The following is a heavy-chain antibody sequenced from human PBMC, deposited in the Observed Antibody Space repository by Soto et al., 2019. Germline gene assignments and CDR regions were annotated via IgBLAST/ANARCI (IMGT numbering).Heavy chain of an antibody. CDR2: IYYSGST. CDR3: ARDHQYRESYYYGMDV. V-gene: IGHV4-59*01. Sequence: QVQLQESGPGLVKPSETLSLTCTVSGGSISSYYWSWIRQPPGKGLEWIGYIYYSGSTNYNPSLKSRVTISVDTSKNQFSLKLSSVTAADTAVYYCARDHQYRESYYYGMDVWGQGTTVTVSS. J-gene: IGHJ6*02. D-gene: IGHD6-6*01. CDR1: GGSISSYY.